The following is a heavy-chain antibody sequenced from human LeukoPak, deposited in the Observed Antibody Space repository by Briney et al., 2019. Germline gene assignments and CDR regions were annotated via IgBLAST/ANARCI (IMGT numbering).Heavy chain of an antibody. CDR3: ARAYDFWSGHYPRYFDL. V-gene: IGHV5-51*03. D-gene: IGHD3-3*01. Sequence: GASLKICCKGSGYSFTSYWVGWVRQMPGKGLEWMGIIYPGGSETRYSPSFQGQVTISADKSISTAYLQWSSLKASDTAMYYCARAYDFWSGHYPRYFDLWGRGTLVTVSS. CDR2: IYPGGSET. CDR1: GYSFTSYW. J-gene: IGHJ2*01.